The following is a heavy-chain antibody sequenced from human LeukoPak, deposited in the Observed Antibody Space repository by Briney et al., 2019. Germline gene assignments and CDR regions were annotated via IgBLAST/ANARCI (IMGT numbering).Heavy chain of an antibody. Sequence: PSETLSLTCTVSGGSISSYYWSWIRQPPGKGLEWIGYIYYSGSTNYNPSLKSRVTISVDTSKNQFSLKLSSVTAADTAVYYCARSPNYYYYCMDVWGKGTTVTVSS. V-gene: IGHV4-59*01. CDR3: ARSPNYYYYCMDV. CDR1: GGSISSYY. J-gene: IGHJ6*03. CDR2: IYYSGST.